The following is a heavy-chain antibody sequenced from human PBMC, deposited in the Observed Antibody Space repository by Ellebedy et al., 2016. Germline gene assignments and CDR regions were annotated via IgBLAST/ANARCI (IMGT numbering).Heavy chain of an antibody. CDR1: GGSISSGDYY. CDR3: GRGTFGVKGAFDI. CDR2: IYYSGST. Sequence: SETLSLTCTVSGGSISSGDYYWSWIRQPPGKGLEWIGYIYYSGSTYYNPSLKSRVTISVDTSKNQFSLKLRFVTAADTAVYYCGRGTFGVKGAFDIWGQGTMVTVSS. J-gene: IGHJ3*02. V-gene: IGHV4-30-4*01. D-gene: IGHD3-10*01.